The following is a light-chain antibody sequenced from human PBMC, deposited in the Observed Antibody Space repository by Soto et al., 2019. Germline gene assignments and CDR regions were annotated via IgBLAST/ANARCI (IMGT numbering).Light chain of an antibody. J-gene: IGLJ1*01. V-gene: IGLV1-44*01. Sequence: QAVVTQPPSASGTPGQRVSISCSGSSSNIGSNSVNWYQQLPGTAPKLLIYSNNQRPSGVPDRISGSKSGTSASLAISGLQSEDEADYYCAAWDDSLNGPVFGTGTKVTVI. CDR3: AAWDDSLNGPV. CDR1: SSNIGSNS. CDR2: SNN.